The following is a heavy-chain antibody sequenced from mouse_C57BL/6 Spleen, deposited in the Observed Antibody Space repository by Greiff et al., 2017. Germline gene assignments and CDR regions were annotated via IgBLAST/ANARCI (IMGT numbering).Heavy chain of an antibody. V-gene: IGHV1-59*01. CDR1: GYTFTSYW. J-gene: IGHJ4*01. Sequence: QVQLKQPGAELVRPGTSVKLSCKASGYTFTSYWMHWVKQRPGQGLEWIGVIDPSDSYTNYNQKFKGKATLTVDTSSSTAYMQLSSLTSEDSAVYYCAPDGYYEGGAMDYWGQGTSVTVSS. D-gene: IGHD2-3*01. CDR3: APDGYYEGGAMDY. CDR2: IDPSDSYT.